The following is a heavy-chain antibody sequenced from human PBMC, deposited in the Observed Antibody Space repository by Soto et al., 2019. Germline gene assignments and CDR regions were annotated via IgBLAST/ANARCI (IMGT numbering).Heavy chain of an antibody. J-gene: IGHJ4*02. CDR3: ATSKKLVETNYFDQ. D-gene: IGHD3-3*01. CDR1: QDNLNNYW. V-gene: IGHV5-10-1*03. Sequence: EVQLVQSCAELKKPGESLWISCQGSQDNLNNYWIDWVRQRPGNGLEWMGRIDPIDSHTIYIPAFQSHVTITSDKSISSAYLQWIRLMASDSATQYFATSKKLVETNYFDQRGQATLVSASS. CDR2: IDPIDSHT.